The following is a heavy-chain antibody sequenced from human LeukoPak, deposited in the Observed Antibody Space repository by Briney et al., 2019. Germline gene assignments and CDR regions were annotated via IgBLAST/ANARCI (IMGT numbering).Heavy chain of an antibody. V-gene: IGHV3-64*01. CDR1: GFTFSTYA. CDR3: ARGRYCSNGVCQYFDY. J-gene: IGHJ4*02. D-gene: IGHD2-8*01. Sequence: GGSLRLSCAASGFTFSTYAMHWVRQAPGEGLEYVSVISSNGGSTYYANSIKGRFTISRDNSKNTLYLQMGSLRAEDMAVYYCARGRYCSNGVCQYFDYWGQGTLVTVSS. CDR2: ISSNGGST.